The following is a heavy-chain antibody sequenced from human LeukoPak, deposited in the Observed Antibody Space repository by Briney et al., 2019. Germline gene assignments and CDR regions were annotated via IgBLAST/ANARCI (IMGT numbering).Heavy chain of an antibody. CDR3: AREWGYYGMDV. V-gene: IGHV3-33*01. Sequence: PGRSLRLSCAAYGFTFSSYGMHWVRQAPGKGLEWVAVIWYDGSNKYYADSVKGRFTISRDNSKNTLYLQMNSLRAEDTAVYYCAREWGYYGMDVWGQGTTVTVSS. J-gene: IGHJ6*02. CDR1: GFTFSSYG. D-gene: IGHD3-16*01. CDR2: IWYDGSNK.